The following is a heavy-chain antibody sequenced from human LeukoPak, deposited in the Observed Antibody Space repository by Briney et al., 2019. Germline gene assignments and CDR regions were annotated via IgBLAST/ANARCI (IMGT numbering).Heavy chain of an antibody. CDR2: IYNSGST. D-gene: IGHD6-19*01. CDR1: GGSISSSSYY. CDR3: ARQVAGSGWGVGGWYFDL. Sequence: SETLSLTCTVSGGSISSSSYYWGWIRQPPGKGLEWIGSIYNSGSTYYNPSLKSRVTISVDTSKNQFSLKLSSVTAADTAVYYCARQVAGSGWGVGGWYFDLWGRGTLVTVSS. V-gene: IGHV4-39*01. J-gene: IGHJ2*01.